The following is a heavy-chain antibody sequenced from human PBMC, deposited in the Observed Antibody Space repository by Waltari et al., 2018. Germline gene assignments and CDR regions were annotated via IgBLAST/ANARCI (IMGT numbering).Heavy chain of an antibody. V-gene: IGHV4-38-2*01. CDR3: ARLTGDVFDY. D-gene: IGHD7-27*01. CDR2: IYHSGST. J-gene: IGHJ4*02. Sequence: QVQLQESGPGLVKPSETLSLTCAVAGYSISSGYYWGWIRQPPGKGLEWIGSIYHSGSTYYNPSLKSRVTISVDTSKNQFSLKLSSVTAADTAVYYCARLTGDVFDYWGQGTLVTVSS. CDR1: GYSISSGYY.